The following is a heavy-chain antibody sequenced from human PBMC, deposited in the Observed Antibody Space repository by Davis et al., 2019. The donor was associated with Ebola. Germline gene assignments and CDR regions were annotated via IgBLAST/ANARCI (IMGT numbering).Heavy chain of an antibody. CDR1: GFTFSSYA. D-gene: IGHD3-16*01. CDR2: IGGSGGNT. Sequence: GESLKIPCAASGFTFSSYAMNCVRQAPGKGLEWVSIIGGSGGNTYYADSVKGRFTISRDNSKNTLYLQMNSLRAEDTAVYYCAKDGLIDHDAFDIWGQGTMVTVSS. CDR3: AKDGLIDHDAFDI. J-gene: IGHJ3*02. V-gene: IGHV3-23*01.